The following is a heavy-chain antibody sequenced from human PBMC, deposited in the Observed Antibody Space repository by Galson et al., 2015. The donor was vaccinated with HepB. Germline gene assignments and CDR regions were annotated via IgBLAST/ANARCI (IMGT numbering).Heavy chain of an antibody. CDR3: ARDLEKDNWNPDGAESNWFDP. CDR2: INAGNGNT. D-gene: IGHD1-20*01. CDR1: GYTFTTYG. Sequence: SVKVSCKASGYTFTTYGIHWVRQAPGQRLEWMGWINAGNGNTKYSQKFQGRVTITRDTSASTAYMELSSLRSEDTAVYYCARDLEKDNWNPDGAESNWFDPWGQGTLVTVSS. J-gene: IGHJ5*02. V-gene: IGHV1-3*01.